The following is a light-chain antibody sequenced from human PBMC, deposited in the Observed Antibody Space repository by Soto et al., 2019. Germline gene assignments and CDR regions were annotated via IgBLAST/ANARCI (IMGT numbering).Light chain of an antibody. CDR1: SSNIGNNY. CDR3: AAWDDSLSGVV. Sequence: QSVLTQPPSASGTPGQRVTISCSGSSSNIGNNYVYWDQQLPGTAPKLLIYRNNQRPSGVPDRFSGSKSGTSASLAISGLRSEDEADYYCAAWDDSLSGVVFGGGTKLTVL. V-gene: IGLV1-47*01. CDR2: RNN. J-gene: IGLJ2*01.